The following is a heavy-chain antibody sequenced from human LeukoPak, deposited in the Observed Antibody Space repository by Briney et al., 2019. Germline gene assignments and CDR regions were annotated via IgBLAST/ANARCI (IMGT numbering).Heavy chain of an antibody. CDR3: ARHGCPHCYHIDF. Sequence: PVGSLRLSCAVSGFTFSRYSMIWVRQAPGKGLEWFSSISSSSTYIFYGDSGKGRFTISRDNAQNSLYLQMNSLRAEDTAVYYCARHGCPHCYHIDFWGQGTLVTVSS. J-gene: IGHJ4*02. CDR2: ISSSSTYI. CDR1: GFTFSRYS. V-gene: IGHV3-21*01. D-gene: IGHD2-21*02.